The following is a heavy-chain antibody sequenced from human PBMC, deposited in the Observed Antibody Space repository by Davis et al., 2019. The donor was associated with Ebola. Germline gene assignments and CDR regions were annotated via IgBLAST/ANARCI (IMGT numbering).Heavy chain of an antibody. CDR3: AEGGTNNFLGAN. V-gene: IGHV3-53*01. D-gene: IGHD2-8*01. Sequence: PGGSLRLSCAASGFTVSSNYMSWVRQAPGKGLEWVSVIYSGGTTYYVDSVRGRFSISRDDSKNTLYLQMDSLRAEDTAVFYCAEGGTNNFLGANWGQGTLVTVSS. CDR1: GFTVSSNY. J-gene: IGHJ4*02. CDR2: IYSGGTT.